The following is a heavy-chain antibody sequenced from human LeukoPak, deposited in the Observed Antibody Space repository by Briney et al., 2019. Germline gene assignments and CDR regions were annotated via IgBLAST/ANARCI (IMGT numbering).Heavy chain of an antibody. CDR2: IYCSGST. J-gene: IGHJ5*02. D-gene: IGHD6-19*01. CDR3: ARDRAVAGFGWFDP. V-gene: IGHV4-39*07. Sequence: SETLSLTCTVSGGSISSSSYYWGWIRQPSGKGLEWIGSIYCSGSTYYNPSLKSRVTISVDTSKNQFSLKLSSVTAADTAVYYCARDRAVAGFGWFDPWGQGTLVTVSS. CDR1: GGSISSSSYY.